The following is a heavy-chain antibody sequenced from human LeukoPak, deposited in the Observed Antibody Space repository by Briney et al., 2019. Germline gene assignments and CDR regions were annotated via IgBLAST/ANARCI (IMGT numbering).Heavy chain of an antibody. CDR3: ARRIPGHAFDI. CDR2: IYYSGST. Sequence: SETLSLTCTVSGGSVSSGSYYWSWIRQPPGKGLEWIGYIYYSGSTNYNPSLKSRVTISVDTSKNQFSLKLSSVTAADTAVYYCARRIPGHAFDIWGQGIMVTVSS. D-gene: IGHD2/OR15-2a*01. CDR1: GGSVSSGSYY. V-gene: IGHV4-61*01. J-gene: IGHJ3*02.